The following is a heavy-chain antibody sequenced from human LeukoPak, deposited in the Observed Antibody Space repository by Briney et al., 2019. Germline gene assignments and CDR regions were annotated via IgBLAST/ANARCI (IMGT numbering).Heavy chain of an antibody. D-gene: IGHD1-26*01. J-gene: IGHJ4*02. CDR2: INHSGST. V-gene: IGHV4-34*01. Sequence: SETLSLTCAVYGGSFSGYYWSSIRQPPGKGLEWIGEINHSGSTNYNPSLKSRVTISVDTSKNQFSLKLSSVTAADTAVYYCAREGSVGATTAYFDYWGQGTLVTVSS. CDR1: GGSFSGYY. CDR3: AREGSVGATTAYFDY.